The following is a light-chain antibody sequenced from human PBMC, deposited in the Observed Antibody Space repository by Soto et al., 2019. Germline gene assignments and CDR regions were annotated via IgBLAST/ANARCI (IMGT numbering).Light chain of an antibody. J-gene: IGLJ1*01. CDR1: SSDVGGYNY. V-gene: IGLV2-14*03. CDR3: YSYTGSSTYV. CDR2: DVS. Sequence: QSVVTPPAPWSGAPGQAITLSCPGNSSDVGGYNYVSWYQQHPAKAPKVMIYDVSNRPSGVSNRFSGSKSGNTASLTISGLQAEDEADYYCYSYTGSSTYVFGTGTKVTVL.